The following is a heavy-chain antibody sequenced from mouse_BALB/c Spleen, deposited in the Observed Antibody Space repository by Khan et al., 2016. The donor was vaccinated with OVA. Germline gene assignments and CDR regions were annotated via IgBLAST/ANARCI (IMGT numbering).Heavy chain of an antibody. V-gene: IGHV1-54*01. CDR3: ARGGYGTVAY. CDR2: INPGRGNT. CDR1: GYAFTDYL. D-gene: IGHD2-1*01. J-gene: IGHJ3*01. Sequence: VQLQESGAELVRPGASVKVSCKASGYAFTDYLLEWVTQRPGQGLEWIGVINPGRGNTNYNEKFKGKATLTADQSTSTAYMQLSSLTSEDSAVDFCARGGYGTVAYWGQGTPVTVS.